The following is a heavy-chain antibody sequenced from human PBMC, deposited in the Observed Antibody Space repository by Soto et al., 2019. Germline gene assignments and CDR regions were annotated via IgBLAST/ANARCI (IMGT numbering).Heavy chain of an antibody. J-gene: IGHJ4*02. CDR3: ARELFNWPDY. CDR2: IYYSGST. CDR1: GSSIGSGDHY. V-gene: IGHV4-30-4*01. Sequence: QVQLQESGPGLVKPSETLSLTCIVSGSSIGSGDHYWSWLSQSPGKGLEWIGYIYYSGSTFYNPSLKGRVTMSVDTSNNEFFLRLSSVTAADTSVYYCARELFNWPDYWGPGTLVTVSS. D-gene: IGHD2-21*01.